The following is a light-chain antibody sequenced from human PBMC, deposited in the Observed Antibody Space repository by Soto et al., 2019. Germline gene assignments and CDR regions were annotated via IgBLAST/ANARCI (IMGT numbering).Light chain of an antibody. CDR2: AVN. J-gene: IGLJ1*01. CDR1: SSDVGGYKY. CDR3: CSFTSSNTHV. Sequence: QSALTQPASVSGSPGQSITISCTGTSSDVGGYKYVSWYQHHPGQAPKLMIHAVNSRPSGVSTRFSGSKSGNTASLTISGLQPEDEADYYCCSFTSSNTHVFGTGTKLTVL. V-gene: IGLV2-14*01.